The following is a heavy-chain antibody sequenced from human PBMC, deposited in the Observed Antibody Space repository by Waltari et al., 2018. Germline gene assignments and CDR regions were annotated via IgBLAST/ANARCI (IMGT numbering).Heavy chain of an antibody. V-gene: IGHV1-8*01. Sequence: QVQLVQSGAEVKKPGASVKVSCKASGYPFTSYDINWVRQATGQGLEWMGWMNPNSGNTGYAQKFQGRVTMTRNTSISTAYMELSSLRSEDTAVYYCARAINYYDFWSGYYGSTNWFDPWGQGTLVTVSS. D-gene: IGHD3-3*01. J-gene: IGHJ5*02. CDR1: GYPFTSYD. CDR3: ARAINYYDFWSGYYGSTNWFDP. CDR2: MNPNSGNT.